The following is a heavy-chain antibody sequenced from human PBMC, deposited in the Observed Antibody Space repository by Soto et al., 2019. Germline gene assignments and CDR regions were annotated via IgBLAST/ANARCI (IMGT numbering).Heavy chain of an antibody. V-gene: IGHV1-3*01. CDR2: VNVGNDYR. D-gene: IGHD3-10*01. CDR1: GFNFATHA. CDR3: SRGALAFEAAVHPDY. J-gene: IGHJ4*02. Sequence: QVPLVQSGAEVKKPGASVKISCKASGFNFATHAIHWLRQAPGHSLEWMGWVNVGNDYRRYSQKFMGRVTFTRDTSASTDYMELTSLRSEDSTMYYCSRGALAFEAAVHPDYWGQRSLVTVSS.